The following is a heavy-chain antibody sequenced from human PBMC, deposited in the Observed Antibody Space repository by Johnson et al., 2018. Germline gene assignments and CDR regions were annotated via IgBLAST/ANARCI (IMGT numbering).Heavy chain of an antibody. CDR3: TRGLGYSKSYYYYYYCLDV. V-gene: IGHV3-49*03. D-gene: IGHD4-11*01. CDR1: GFTFGDYA. Sequence: VQLVESGGGLVQPGRSLRLSCTASGFTFGDYAMSWFRQAPGKGLEWVGFIRSKAYGGTTEYAASVKGRFTLSRDDSKSIAYRKMNSLKTGETAVDYCTRGLGYSKSYYYYYYCLDVWGKGTTVTVSS. J-gene: IGHJ6*03. CDR2: IRSKAYGGTT.